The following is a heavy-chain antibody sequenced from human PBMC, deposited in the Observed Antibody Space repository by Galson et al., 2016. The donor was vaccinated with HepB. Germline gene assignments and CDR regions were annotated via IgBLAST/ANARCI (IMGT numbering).Heavy chain of an antibody. CDR1: GYTLNELS. D-gene: IGHD3-3*01. J-gene: IGHJ4*02. CDR3: ATLLRFLKWSFP. CDR2: FDPKDGEA. Sequence: SVKVSCKVSGYTLNELSMNWVRQAPGKGLEWMGGFDPKDGEAVYAQKFQGRLTMTEDTSTDTVYMELSSLRSEDTAVYYCATLLRFLKWSFPWGQGTQVIVSS. V-gene: IGHV1-24*01.